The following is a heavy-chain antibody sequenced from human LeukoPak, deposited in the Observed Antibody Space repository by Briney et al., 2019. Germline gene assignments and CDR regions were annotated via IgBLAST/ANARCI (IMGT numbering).Heavy chain of an antibody. CDR1: GGSFSGYY. V-gene: IGHV4-34*01. J-gene: IGHJ5*02. Sequence: PSETLSLTCTVYGGSFSGYYWSWIRQPPGKGLEWIGEINHSGSTNYNPSLKSRVTISVDTSKNQFSLKLSSVTAADTAVYYCASEQYYHDSSGSLNWFDPWGQGTLVTVSS. CDR3: ASEQYYHDSSGSLNWFDP. CDR2: INHSGST. D-gene: IGHD3-22*01.